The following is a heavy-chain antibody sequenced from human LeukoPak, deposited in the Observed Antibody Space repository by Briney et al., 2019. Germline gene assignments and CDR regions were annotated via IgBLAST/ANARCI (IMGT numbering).Heavy chain of an antibody. CDR3: ARGILERRLHYFDS. Sequence: GGSLRLSCAASGFTFRSYAMHGVRQAPGKGLEGGAVISYDGSNKYYADSVKGRFTISRDNSKSSMYLQMHSLRAEDTAVYYCARGILERRLHYFDSWGQGTLVTVSS. J-gene: IGHJ4*02. CDR1: GFTFRSYA. D-gene: IGHD1-1*01. V-gene: IGHV3-30*04. CDR2: ISYDGSNK.